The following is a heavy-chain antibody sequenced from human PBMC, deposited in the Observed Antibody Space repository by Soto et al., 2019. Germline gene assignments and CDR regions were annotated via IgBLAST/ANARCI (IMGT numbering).Heavy chain of an antibody. CDR3: ATHGQPPVPRTFDS. CDR1: GGSIIKTSNYY. D-gene: IGHD4-17*01. V-gene: IGHV4-39*02. Sequence: SETLSLTCSVSGGSIIKTSNYYWAWIRQSPGKGLEWIGNIYYSGTTYYNPSLKSRVSISVDTSGNTFSLKMTSLTAADTAMYFSATHGQPPVPRTFDSWGPGSLVTVSS. CDR2: IYYSGTT. J-gene: IGHJ4*02.